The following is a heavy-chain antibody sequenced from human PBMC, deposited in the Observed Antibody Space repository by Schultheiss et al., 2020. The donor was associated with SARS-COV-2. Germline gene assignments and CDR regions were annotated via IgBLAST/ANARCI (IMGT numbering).Heavy chain of an antibody. CDR1: GFTFSSYA. Sequence: GESLKISCAASGFTFSSYAMHWVRQAPGKGLEWVAVIWYDGSNKYYADSVKGRFTISRDNSQNTLYLQMNSLRADDTAVYYCANSIGSSWYIRGWFDPWGQGTLVTVSS. V-gene: IGHV3-33*08. CDR2: IWYDGSNK. J-gene: IGHJ5*02. D-gene: IGHD6-13*01. CDR3: ANSIGSSWYIRGWFDP.